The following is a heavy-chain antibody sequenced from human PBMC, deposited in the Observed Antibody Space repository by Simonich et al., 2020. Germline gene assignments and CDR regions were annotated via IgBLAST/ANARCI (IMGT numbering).Heavy chain of an antibody. D-gene: IGHD7-27*01. CDR2: TNPNRCGT. CDR1: GYTFTEYY. CDR3: ASGWDWGFSHMSDY. Sequence: QVQLVQSGAEVKKPGASVKVSCKASGYTFTEYYMHWVRQAPGQGLEWRGRTNPNRCGTNYAQKLQGRVTRTRDTSISTAYMELSRLRSDDTAVYYCASGWDWGFSHMSDYWGQGTLVTVSS. V-gene: IGHV1-2*06. J-gene: IGHJ4*02.